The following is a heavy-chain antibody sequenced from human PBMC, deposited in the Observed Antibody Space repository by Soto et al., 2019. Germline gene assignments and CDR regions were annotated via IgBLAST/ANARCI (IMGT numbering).Heavy chain of an antibody. CDR3: AKGEGYVDDSNYFDY. Sequence: QVQLVESGGGVVQPGRSLRLSCAASEFTFSSSGMHWVRQAPGKGQEWVAVISYDGSNEYYAPSVKGRFTISRDNSKNTVYLQMNSLRGEDTALYYCAKGEGYVDDSNYFDYWGQGTLVTVSS. CDR1: EFTFSSSG. V-gene: IGHV3-30*18. CDR2: ISYDGSNE. D-gene: IGHD4-17*01. J-gene: IGHJ4*02.